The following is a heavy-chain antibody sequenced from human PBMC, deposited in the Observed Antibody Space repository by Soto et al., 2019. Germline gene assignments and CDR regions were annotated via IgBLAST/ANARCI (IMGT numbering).Heavy chain of an antibody. CDR1: GGTFSSYA. Sequence: QVQLVQSGAEVKKPGSSVRVSCKASGGTFSSYAISWVRQAPGQGLEWMGGIIPIFGTANYAQKFQGRVTIAADESTSTAYMELSSLRSEDKAVYYCARDIRPSSGSYSAYDYWGQGTLVTVSS. D-gene: IGHD1-26*01. V-gene: IGHV1-69*01. CDR2: IIPIFGTA. CDR3: ARDIRPSSGSYSAYDY. J-gene: IGHJ4*02.